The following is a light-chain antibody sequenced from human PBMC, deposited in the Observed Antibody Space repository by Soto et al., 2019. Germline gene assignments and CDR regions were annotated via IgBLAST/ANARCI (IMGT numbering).Light chain of an antibody. CDR2: AAS. V-gene: IGKV1-39*01. J-gene: IGKJ1*01. Sequence: DIPMTQSPSSLSASVGDRVTITCRASKSITTYLNWYQQKPGKAPKLLISAASTLHSGVPSRFSGSGSGTDFTLTISSLQPEDFATYYCQQSYSTPRTFGQGTKVGVK. CDR1: KSITTY. CDR3: QQSYSTPRT.